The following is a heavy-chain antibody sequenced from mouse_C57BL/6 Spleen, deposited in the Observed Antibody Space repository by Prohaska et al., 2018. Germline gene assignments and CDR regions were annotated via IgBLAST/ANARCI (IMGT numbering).Heavy chain of an antibody. V-gene: IGHV5-6*01. J-gene: IGHJ2*01. CDR2: ISRGGSYT. CDR1: GFTFSSYG. D-gene: IGHD3-2*02. Sequence: EVQLVESGGDLVKPGGSLKLSCAASGFTFSSYGMSWVRQTPDKRLEWVATISRGGSYTYYPDSVKGRFTISRDNAKNTLYLQMSSLKSEDTAMYYCARHIMAAQATFDYWGQGTTLTVSS. CDR3: ARHIMAAQATFDY.